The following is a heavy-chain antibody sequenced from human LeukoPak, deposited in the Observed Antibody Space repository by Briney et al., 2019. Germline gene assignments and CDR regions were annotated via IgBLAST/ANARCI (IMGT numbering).Heavy chain of an antibody. V-gene: IGHV4-59*01. Sequence: SETLSLTCTVSGGSISSYYWSWIRQPPGKGLEWSGYIYYSGSTNYNPSLKSRVTISVDTSKNQFSLKLSSVTAADTAVYYCARDLVPAAGGRWFDPWGQGTLVTVSS. J-gene: IGHJ5*02. CDR3: ARDLVPAAGGRWFDP. CDR1: GGSISSYY. CDR2: IYYSGST. D-gene: IGHD2-2*01.